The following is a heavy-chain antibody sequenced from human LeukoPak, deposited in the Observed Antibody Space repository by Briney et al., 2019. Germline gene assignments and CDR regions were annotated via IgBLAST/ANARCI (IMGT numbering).Heavy chain of an antibody. Sequence: GRSLRLSCAASGFTFSNYGMHWVRKAPGKGLEWVAVIWYDGSNKYYADSVKGRFTISRDYSKNTLYLQMNSLRAEDTALYYCARDPPHYSSSWYYFDYWGQGTLVTVSS. J-gene: IGHJ4*02. D-gene: IGHD6-13*01. V-gene: IGHV3-33*01. CDR1: GFTFSNYG. CDR2: IWYDGSNK. CDR3: ARDPPHYSSSWYYFDY.